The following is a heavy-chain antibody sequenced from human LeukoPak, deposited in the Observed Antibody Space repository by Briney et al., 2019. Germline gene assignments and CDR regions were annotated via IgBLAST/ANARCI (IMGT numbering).Heavy chain of an antibody. V-gene: IGHV1-3*01. J-gene: IGHJ4*02. CDR1: GYTFTSYG. CDR2: INAGNGNT. Sequence: ASVKVSCKASGYTFTSYGISWVRQAPGQRLEWMGWINAGNGNTKYSQKFQGRVTITRDTSASTAYMELSSLRSEDTAVYYCARDPVVWYDNSGYPWYFDYWGQGTLVTVSS. D-gene: IGHD3-22*01. CDR3: ARDPVVWYDNSGYPWYFDY.